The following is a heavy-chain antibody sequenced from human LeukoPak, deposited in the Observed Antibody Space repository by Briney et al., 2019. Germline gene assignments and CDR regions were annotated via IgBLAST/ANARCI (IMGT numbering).Heavy chain of an antibody. Sequence: SETLSLTCTVSGGSISRYYWSWIRQPPGKGLEWIGYIYYSGSTNYNPSLKSRVTISVDTSKNQFSLKLSSVTAADTAVYYCARGPVGGSTYNDGDAFDIWGQGTMVTVSS. CDR2: IYYSGST. J-gene: IGHJ3*02. D-gene: IGHD1-1*01. CDR1: GGSISRYY. CDR3: ARGPVGGSTYNDGDAFDI. V-gene: IGHV4-59*01.